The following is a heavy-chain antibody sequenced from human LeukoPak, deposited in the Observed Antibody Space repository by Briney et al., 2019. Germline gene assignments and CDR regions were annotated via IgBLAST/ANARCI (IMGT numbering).Heavy chain of an antibody. D-gene: IGHD1-26*01. CDR3: AKVVGDKTYYFDY. J-gene: IGHJ4*02. Sequence: PGGSLRLSCAASGFTFSSYSMNWVRQAPGKGLEWVSAISGSGGSTYYADSVKGRFTISRDNSKNTLYLQMNSLRAEDTAVYYCAKVVGDKTYYFDYWGQGTLVTVSS. CDR1: GFTFSSYS. CDR2: ISGSGGST. V-gene: IGHV3-23*01.